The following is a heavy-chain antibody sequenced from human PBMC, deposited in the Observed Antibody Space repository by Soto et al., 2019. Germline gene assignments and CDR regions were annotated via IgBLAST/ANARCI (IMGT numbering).Heavy chain of an antibody. D-gene: IGHD1-26*01. J-gene: IGHJ4*02. V-gene: IGHV4-39*01. CDR3: ARQESGSDY. CDR2: IYYSGST. Sequence: SETLSLTCTVSGGSVSSTNHYWGWIRQPPGKGLEWIGSIYYSGSTYYNPSLQSRVTMSVDTSKNQFSLNLSSVTAADTALYYCARQESGSDYWGQGTLVTVSS. CDR1: GGSVSSTNHY.